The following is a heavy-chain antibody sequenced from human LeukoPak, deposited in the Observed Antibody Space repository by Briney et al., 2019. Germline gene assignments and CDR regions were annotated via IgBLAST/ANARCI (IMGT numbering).Heavy chain of an antibody. D-gene: IGHD5-12*01. V-gene: IGHV1-18*01. CDR3: ARLGSGYDYFDY. CDR1: GYTLTELS. CDR2: ISAYNGNT. J-gene: IGHJ4*02. Sequence: ASVKVSCKVSGYTLTELSMHWVRQPPGQAREWMGWISAYNGNTNYAQKLQGRVTMTTDTSTSTAYMELRSLRSDDTAVYYCARLGSGYDYFDYWGQGTLVTVSS.